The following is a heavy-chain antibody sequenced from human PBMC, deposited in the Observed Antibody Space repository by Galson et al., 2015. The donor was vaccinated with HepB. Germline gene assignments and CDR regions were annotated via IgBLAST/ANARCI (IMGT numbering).Heavy chain of an antibody. CDR3: AKVDTIYGVDSFYGMHV. Sequence: APGKGLEWVAVIAYDGSKRYYRDSVKGRFTISRDNPKNTLYLEMNSLRPEDTALYYCAKVDTIYGVDSFYGMHVWGQGSTVIVSS. D-gene: IGHD3-3*01. J-gene: IGHJ6*02. CDR2: IAYDGSKR. V-gene: IGHV3-30*18.